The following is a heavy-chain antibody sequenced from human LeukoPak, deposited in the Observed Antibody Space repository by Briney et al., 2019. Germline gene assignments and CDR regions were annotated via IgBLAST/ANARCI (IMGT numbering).Heavy chain of an antibody. Sequence: ASVKVSCKASGYTFTGSDLHWVRQAPGQGLEWMGWINPNSGGTYYAQKFQGRVTMTRDTSISTAYMELRSLRSDDTAVYYCARDLTGTRVVDVWGKGTTVTVSS. CDR1: GYTFTGSD. D-gene: IGHD1-7*01. CDR3: ARDLTGTRVVDV. J-gene: IGHJ6*04. V-gene: IGHV1-2*02. CDR2: INPNSGGT.